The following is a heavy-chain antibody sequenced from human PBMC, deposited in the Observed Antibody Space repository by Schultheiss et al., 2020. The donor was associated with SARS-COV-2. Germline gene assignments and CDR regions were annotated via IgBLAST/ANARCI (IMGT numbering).Heavy chain of an antibody. Sequence: SETLSLTCAADGGSFSIDYWSWIRQPPGKGLEWIGEINHSGSTNYNPSLKSRVTISVDTSKNQFSLKLSSVTAADTAVYYCARIPGIAAAGTIFDYWGQGTLVTVSS. V-gene: IGHV4-34*01. CDR3: ARIPGIAAAGTIFDY. D-gene: IGHD6-13*01. CDR2: INHSGST. CDR1: GGSFSIDY. J-gene: IGHJ4*02.